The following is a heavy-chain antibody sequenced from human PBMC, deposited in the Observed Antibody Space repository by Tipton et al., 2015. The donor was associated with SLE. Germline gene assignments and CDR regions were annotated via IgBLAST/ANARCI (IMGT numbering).Heavy chain of an antibody. CDR1: GGSVNTGNCY. D-gene: IGHD3-3*01. CDR3: ARAPLFGVVTVRGPFDY. J-gene: IGHJ4*02. Sequence: TLSLTCTVSGGSVNTGNCYWTWIRQHPGKGPEWIGYIYNSGTTYYNSSLRGRITISIDTSKNQYFLSLNSVTAADTAVYYCARAPLFGVVTVRGPFDYWGQGTLVTVSS. V-gene: IGHV4-31*03. CDR2: IYNSGTT.